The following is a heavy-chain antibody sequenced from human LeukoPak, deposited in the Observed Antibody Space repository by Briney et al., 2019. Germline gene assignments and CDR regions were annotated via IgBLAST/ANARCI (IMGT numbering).Heavy chain of an antibody. CDR2: IYSGGST. D-gene: IGHD3-16*01. Sequence: GGSLRLSCAASGFIVSTSYMTWVRQAPGKGLEWVSFIYSGGSTYYADSVKGRFTISRDSSKNTLYLQMHCLRVEDTAVYYCARGRITGYFDYWGQGTLVTVSS. J-gene: IGHJ4*02. CDR3: ARGRITGYFDY. CDR1: GFIVSTSY. V-gene: IGHV3-53*01.